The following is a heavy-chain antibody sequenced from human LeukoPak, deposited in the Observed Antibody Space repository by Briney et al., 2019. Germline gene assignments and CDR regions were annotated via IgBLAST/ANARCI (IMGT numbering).Heavy chain of an antibody. D-gene: IGHD3-9*01. J-gene: IGHJ4*02. V-gene: IGHV3-30*04. CDR2: ISFDGNNK. CDR1: GFTFSTYA. CDR3: AKFSGYDILTGPFDY. Sequence: GGSLRLSCAASGFTFSTYAMHWVRQAPGKGLEWVAVISFDGNNKYYADSVKGRFTISRDNSKNTLYLQMNSLRAEDTAVYYCAKFSGYDILTGPFDYWGQGTLVTVSS.